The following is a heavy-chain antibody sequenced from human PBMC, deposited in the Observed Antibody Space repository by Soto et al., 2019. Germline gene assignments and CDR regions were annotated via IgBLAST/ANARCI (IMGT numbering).Heavy chain of an antibody. CDR2: IRVSADST. Sequence: EVQLLESGGGLVQPGGSLRLSCAASGFAFSSYGMSWVRQAPGKGLEWVSAIRVSADSTYYADSVKGRLTISRDNSKNMVFLQMNSLRADDTAVYYCAKPAQVGTGYYYDMDVWGQWTTVTVSS. D-gene: IGHD2-2*01. J-gene: IGHJ6*02. CDR3: AKPAQVGTGYYYDMDV. CDR1: GFAFSSYG. V-gene: IGHV3-23*01.